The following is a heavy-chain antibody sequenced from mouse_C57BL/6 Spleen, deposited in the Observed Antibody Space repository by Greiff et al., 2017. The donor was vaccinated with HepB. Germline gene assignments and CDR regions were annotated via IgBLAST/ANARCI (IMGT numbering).Heavy chain of an antibody. J-gene: IGHJ3*01. Sequence: VQLQQSGAELVRPGTSVKVSCKASGYAFTNYLIEWVKQRPGQGLEWIGVINPGSGGTNYNEKFKGKATLTADKSSSTAYMQLSSLTSEYSAVYFCAITTVVATRAWFAYWGQGTLVTVSA. CDR1: GYAFTNYL. V-gene: IGHV1-54*01. CDR3: AITTVVATRAWFAY. CDR2: INPGSGGT. D-gene: IGHD1-1*01.